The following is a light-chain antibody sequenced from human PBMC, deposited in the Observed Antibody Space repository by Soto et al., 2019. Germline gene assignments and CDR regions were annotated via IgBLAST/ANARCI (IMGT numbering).Light chain of an antibody. CDR1: SSDVGAYNY. J-gene: IGLJ1*01. Sequence: QSALTQPRSVSGSPGQSVTISCTGTSSDVGAYNYVPWYQQHPGKAPKLMIYEVSNRPSGVSNRFSGSKSGNTASLTISGLQAEDEADYYCSSYTSSITYVFGTGTKVTV. CDR3: SSYTSSITYV. V-gene: IGLV2-14*01. CDR2: EVS.